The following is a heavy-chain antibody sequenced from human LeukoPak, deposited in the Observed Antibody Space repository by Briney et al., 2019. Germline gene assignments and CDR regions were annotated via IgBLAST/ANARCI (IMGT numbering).Heavy chain of an antibody. V-gene: IGHV1-8*03. Sequence: ASVKVSCKPSGYTFTSYEINWVGQDPGQGLEWMGGMNPNSGNTGYAQKFQGRVTITRNTSISTAYMELSSLRSEDTAVYYCARGSEGWRSYYYYYMDVWGKGTTVTVSS. CDR2: MNPNSGNT. CDR1: GYTFTSYE. CDR3: ARGSEGWRSYYYYYMDV. J-gene: IGHJ6*03.